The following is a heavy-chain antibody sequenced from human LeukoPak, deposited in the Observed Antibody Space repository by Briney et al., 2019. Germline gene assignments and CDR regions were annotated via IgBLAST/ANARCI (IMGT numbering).Heavy chain of an antibody. J-gene: IGHJ4*02. CDR1: GFAFSRYA. D-gene: IGHD3-3*01. Sequence: PGGSLRLSCAASGFAFSRYAMHWVRQAPGKGLEWVAVISYDGSNKLYEDSVKGRFTLSRDNSKNTLYLQMNSLRAEDMAVYYCAREEWYYFDYWGQGTLVTVSS. CDR3: AREEWYYFDY. V-gene: IGHV3-30-3*01. CDR2: ISYDGSNK.